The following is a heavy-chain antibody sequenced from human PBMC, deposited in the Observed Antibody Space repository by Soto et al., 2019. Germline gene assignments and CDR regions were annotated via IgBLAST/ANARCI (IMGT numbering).Heavy chain of an antibody. V-gene: IGHV4-34*01. D-gene: IGHD6-13*01. CDR3: ARGYGDSSSWTPNWFDP. J-gene: IGHJ5*02. Sequence: SETLSLTCAVYGGSFSGYYWSWIHQPPGKGLEWIGEINHSGSTNYNPSLKSRVTISVDTSKNQFSLKLSSVTAADTAVYYCARGYGDSSSWTPNWFDPWGQGTLVTVSS. CDR2: INHSGST. CDR1: GGSFSGYY.